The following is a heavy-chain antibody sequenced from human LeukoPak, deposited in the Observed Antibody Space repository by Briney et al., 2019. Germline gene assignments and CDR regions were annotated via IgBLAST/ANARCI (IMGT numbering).Heavy chain of an antibody. V-gene: IGHV1-2*02. CDR3: ARDRPKLRFLEWSQYYFDY. J-gene: IGHJ4*02. CDR1: GYTFTGYY. CDR2: INPNSGGT. D-gene: IGHD3-3*01. Sequence: ASVKVSCKASGYTFTGYYMHWVRQAPGQGLEWMGWINPNSGGTNCAQKFQGRVTMTRDTSISTAYMELSRLRSDDTAVYYCARDRPKLRFLEWSQYYFDYWGQGTLVTVSS.